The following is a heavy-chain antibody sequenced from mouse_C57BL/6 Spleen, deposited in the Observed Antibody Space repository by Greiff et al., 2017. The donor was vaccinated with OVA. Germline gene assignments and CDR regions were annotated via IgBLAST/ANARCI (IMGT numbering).Heavy chain of an antibody. J-gene: IGHJ4*01. CDR3: ARGGIYYGNYDAMDY. D-gene: IGHD2-1*01. V-gene: IGHV1-82*01. Sequence: VKLQESGPELVKPGASVKISCKASGYAFSSSWMNWVKQRPGKGLEWIGRIYPGDGDTNYNGKFKGKATLTADKSSSTAYMQLSSLTSEDSAVYFCARGGIYYGNYDAMDYWGQGTSVTVSS. CDR1: GYAFSSSW. CDR2: IYPGDGDT.